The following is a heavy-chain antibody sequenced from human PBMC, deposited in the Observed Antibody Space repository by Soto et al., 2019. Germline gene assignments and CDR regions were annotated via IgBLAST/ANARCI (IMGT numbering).Heavy chain of an antibody. CDR3: ARHLGEGYFDY. Sequence: KPSETLSLTCTVSGDSISSSTYFWGWVRQPPGKGLEWIGSIYYSGSTYYNPSLKSRVTISVDTSENHFSLNLSSLTAADTAVYYCARHLGEGYFDYWGQGTLVTVSS. J-gene: IGHJ4*02. CDR1: GDSISSSTYF. CDR2: IYYSGST. V-gene: IGHV4-39*01.